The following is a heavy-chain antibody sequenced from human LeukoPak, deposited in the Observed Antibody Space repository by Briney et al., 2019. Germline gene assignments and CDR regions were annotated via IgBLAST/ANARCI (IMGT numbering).Heavy chain of an antibody. V-gene: IGHV3-23*01. CDR3: ASRSGGYRHFDD. CDR2: ISTSGGTT. Sequence: GGSLRLSCAASGFTFSDYAMSWVRQAPGKELEWVSAISTSGGTTVYADSVKGRFTISRDNSRNTLYLQMNSLRAEDTAVYYCASRSGGYRHFDDWGQGTLSPSPQ. D-gene: IGHD3-10*01. J-gene: IGHJ4*02. CDR1: GFTFSDYA.